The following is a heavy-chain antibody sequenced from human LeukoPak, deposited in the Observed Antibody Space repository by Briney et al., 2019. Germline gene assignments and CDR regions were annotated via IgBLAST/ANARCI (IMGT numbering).Heavy chain of an antibody. CDR2: MNPNSGNT. CDR3: ARGSRRRYCNSTSCWYHFDY. V-gene: IGHV1-8*03. J-gene: IGHJ4*02. D-gene: IGHD2-2*01. CDR1: GYTFTSYD. Sequence: ASVKVSCKASGYTFTSYDINWVRQATGQGLEWMGWMNPNSGNTGYAQKFQGRVTITRNTSISTAYMELSSLRSEDTAVYYCARGSRRRYCNSTSCWYHFDYWGQGTLVTVSS.